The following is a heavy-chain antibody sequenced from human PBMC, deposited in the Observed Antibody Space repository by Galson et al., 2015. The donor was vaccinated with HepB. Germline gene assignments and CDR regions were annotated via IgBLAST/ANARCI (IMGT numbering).Heavy chain of an antibody. CDR3: ARDVPGFAVRGIIITGFDY. CDR1: GFTFSRYA. V-gene: IGHV3-23*01. J-gene: IGHJ4*02. CDR2: ISGSGGST. Sequence: SLRLSCAGSGFTFSRYAMSWVRQAPGKGLEWVSGISGSGGSTYYPDSVKGRFTISRDNSKNTLYLQMNSLRVEDTALYYCARDVPGFAVRGIIITGFDYWGQGTLVTVSS. D-gene: IGHD3-10*01.